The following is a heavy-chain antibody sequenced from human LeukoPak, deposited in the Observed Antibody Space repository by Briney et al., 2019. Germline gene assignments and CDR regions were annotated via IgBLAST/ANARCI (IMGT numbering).Heavy chain of an antibody. CDR2: IYHSGST. J-gene: IGHJ4*02. Sequence: SETLSLTCIVSGYSISSGYYWGWIRQPPGKGLEWIGSIYHSGSTYYNPSLKSRVTISVDTSKNQFSLKLSSVTAADTAVYFCARVRAVAGTPFDYWGQGTLVTVSS. CDR1: GYSISSGYY. V-gene: IGHV4-38-2*02. CDR3: ARVRAVAGTPFDY. D-gene: IGHD6-19*01.